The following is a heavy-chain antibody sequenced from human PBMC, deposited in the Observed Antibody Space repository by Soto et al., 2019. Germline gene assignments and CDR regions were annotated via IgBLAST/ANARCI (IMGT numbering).Heavy chain of an antibody. CDR1: GGSISSYY. D-gene: IGHD3-10*01. CDR2: IYYSGST. CDR3: ARDRIGKGTKYGMDV. Sequence: KTSETLSLTCTVSGGSISSYYWSWIRQPPGKGLEWIGYIYYSGSTNYNPSLKSRVTISVDTSKNQFSLKLSSVTAADTAVYYCARDRIGKGTKYGMDVWGQGTTVTVSS. J-gene: IGHJ6*02. V-gene: IGHV4-59*01.